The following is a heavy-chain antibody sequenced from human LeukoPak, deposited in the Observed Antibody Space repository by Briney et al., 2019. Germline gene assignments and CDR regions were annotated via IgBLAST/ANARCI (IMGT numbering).Heavy chain of an antibody. CDR1: GGSINTYY. D-gene: IGHD3-10*01. J-gene: IGHJ4*02. CDR2: IYYSGST. Sequence: PSETLSLTCTVSGGSINTYYWSWIRQPPGKGLEWIGYIYYSGSTNYNPSLKSRVTMSVDTSKNHFSLNLTSVTAADTAVYYCARVGEVVREFDYWGQGTLVTVSS. V-gene: IGHV4-59*01. CDR3: ARVGEVVREFDY.